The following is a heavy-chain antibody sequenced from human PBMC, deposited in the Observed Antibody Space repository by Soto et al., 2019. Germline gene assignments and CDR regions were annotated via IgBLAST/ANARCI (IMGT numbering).Heavy chain of an antibody. CDR3: AKCRPRDFWSGYYPSD. CDR1: GFTFSSYA. V-gene: IGHV3-23*01. D-gene: IGHD3-3*01. CDR2: ISGSGGSA. Sequence: EVQLLESGGGLVQPGGSLRLSCAASGFTFSSYAMSWVRQAPGKGLEWVSAISGSGGSAYYADSVKGRFTISRDNSKNTLYLEMNSVRAEDTAVYYCAKCRPRDFWSGYYPSDWGQGTMVNVSS. J-gene: IGHJ1*01.